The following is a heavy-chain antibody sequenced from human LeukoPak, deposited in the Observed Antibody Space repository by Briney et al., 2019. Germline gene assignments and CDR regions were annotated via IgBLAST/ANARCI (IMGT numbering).Heavy chain of an antibody. D-gene: IGHD3-10*01. Sequence: GGSLRLSCAASGFTFSSYWMSWVRQAPGKGLEWVANIKQDGSEKYYVDSVKGRFTISRDNSKNTLYMQMNSLRVEDTAVFYCAKGYYGSGGWHFDYRGQGTLVTVSS. CDR3: AKGYYGSGGWHFDY. V-gene: IGHV3-7*01. J-gene: IGHJ4*02. CDR1: GFTFSSYW. CDR2: IKQDGSEK.